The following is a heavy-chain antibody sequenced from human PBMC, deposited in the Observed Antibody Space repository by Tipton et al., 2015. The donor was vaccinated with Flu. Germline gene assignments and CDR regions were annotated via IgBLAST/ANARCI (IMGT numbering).Heavy chain of an antibody. D-gene: IGHD1-7*01. Sequence: TLSLTCTVSGGSISSYYWSWIRQPAGKGLEWIGRIYTSGSTNYNPSLKSLVTMSADTSKNQFSLKLSSVTAADTAVYYCARDTRRYNWNYAYFDYWGQGTLVTVSS. CDR1: GGSISSYY. V-gene: IGHV4-4*07. J-gene: IGHJ4*02. CDR2: IYTSGST. CDR3: ARDTRRYNWNYAYFDY.